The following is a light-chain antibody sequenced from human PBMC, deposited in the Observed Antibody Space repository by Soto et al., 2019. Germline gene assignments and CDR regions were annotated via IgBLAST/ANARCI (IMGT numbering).Light chain of an antibody. CDR1: QNINIW. J-gene: IGKJ1*01. Sequence: DLQMTQSPSTLSASVGDRVTITCRASQNINIWLAWYQQKPGTAPKLLIYKASTLESGVPSRFSGNGSGTDFTLTISSLQPDDSATYYCQQYNVLPTWTFGQGTKVEMK. V-gene: IGKV1-5*03. CDR3: QQYNVLPTWT. CDR2: KAS.